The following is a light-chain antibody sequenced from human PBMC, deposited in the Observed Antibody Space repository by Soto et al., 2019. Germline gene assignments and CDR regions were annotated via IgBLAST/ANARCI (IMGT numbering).Light chain of an antibody. J-gene: IGKJ4*01. CDR2: GAS. CDR3: QQYVSSPLT. CDR1: QSFGNNY. V-gene: IGKV3-20*01. Sequence: EIVLTQSPGTLSLSPGERATLSCKASQSFGNNYLPWYQQKPGQAPMLLIYGASTRATGIPDRFSGSGSGTDFTLIISRLEPEDFAVYYCQQYVSSPLTFGGGTKVDIK.